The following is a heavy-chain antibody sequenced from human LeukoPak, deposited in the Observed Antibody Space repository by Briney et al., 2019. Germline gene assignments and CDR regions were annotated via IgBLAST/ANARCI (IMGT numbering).Heavy chain of an antibody. J-gene: IGHJ4*02. D-gene: IGHD3-10*01. V-gene: IGHV3-23*01. CDR3: AKAAGFMVRGVISDY. CDR2: ISGSSSST. CDR1: GFTFSNYG. Sequence: GGSLRLSCAASGFTFSNYGMSWVRQAPGMGLEWVSAISGSSSSTYYADSVKGRFTISRDDSKNTLYLQMNSLRAEDTAVYYCAKAAGFMVRGVISDYWGQGTLVTVSS.